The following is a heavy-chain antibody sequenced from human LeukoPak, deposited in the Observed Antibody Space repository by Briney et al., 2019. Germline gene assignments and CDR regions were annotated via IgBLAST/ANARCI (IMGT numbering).Heavy chain of an antibody. CDR3: ARDFSPTAAAAGDY. CDR2: ISYDGSNK. J-gene: IGHJ4*02. D-gene: IGHD6-13*01. V-gene: IGHV3-30*04. CDR1: GFTFSSYA. Sequence: GGSLRLSCAASGFTFSSYAMHWVRQAPGKGLEWVAVISYDGSNKYCADSVKGRFTISRDNSKNTLYLQMNSLRAEDTAVYYCARDFSPTAAAAGDYWGQGTLVTVSS.